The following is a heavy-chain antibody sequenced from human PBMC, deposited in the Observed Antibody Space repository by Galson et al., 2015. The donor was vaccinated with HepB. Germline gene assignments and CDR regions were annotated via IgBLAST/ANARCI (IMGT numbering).Heavy chain of an antibody. CDR3: ARDYLLLGYGDYGGAFDI. V-gene: IGHV3-7*01. D-gene: IGHD4-17*01. Sequence: SLRLSCAASGFTISSYWMNWVRQAPGKGLEWVGNIKQDGSEKYYADSVKGRFTISRDNAKNSLALQMKSLRVEDTAVYYCARDYLLLGYGDYGGAFDIWGQGTMVTVSS. J-gene: IGHJ3*02. CDR2: IKQDGSEK. CDR1: GFTISSYW.